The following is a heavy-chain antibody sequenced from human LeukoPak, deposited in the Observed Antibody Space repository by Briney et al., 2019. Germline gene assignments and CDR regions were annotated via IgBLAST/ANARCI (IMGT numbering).Heavy chain of an antibody. Sequence: GRSLRLSCAASGFTVSSNYMSWVRQAPGKGLEWVSFMYRGDRTYYADSVKGRFTMSRDDMKKTVYLQMDSLRAEDTAVYYCASSHCTAGSCNWFDPWGQGTLVTVSP. D-gene: IGHD2-8*02. CDR1: GFTVSSNY. V-gene: IGHV3-66*01. CDR3: ASSHCTAGSCNWFDP. J-gene: IGHJ5*02. CDR2: MYRGDRT.